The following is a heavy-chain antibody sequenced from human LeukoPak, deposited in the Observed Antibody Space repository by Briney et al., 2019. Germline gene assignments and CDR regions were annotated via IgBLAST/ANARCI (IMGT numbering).Heavy chain of an antibody. Sequence: PVKVSCKASGGTFSSYAISWVRQAPGQGLEWMGGIIPIFGTANYAQKFQGRVTITADESTSTAYMELSSLRSEDTAVYYCARDGYYGSGSYYSWGQGTLVTVSS. V-gene: IGHV1-69*13. D-gene: IGHD3-10*01. CDR1: GGTFSSYA. CDR3: ARDGYYGSGSYYS. J-gene: IGHJ4*02. CDR2: IIPIFGTA.